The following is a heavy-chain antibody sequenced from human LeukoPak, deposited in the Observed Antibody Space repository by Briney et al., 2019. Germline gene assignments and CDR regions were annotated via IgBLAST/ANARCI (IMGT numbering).Heavy chain of an antibody. D-gene: IGHD4-17*01. V-gene: IGHV4-59*01. Sequence: SETLSLTCTVSGGSISSYYWSWIRQPPGKGLEWIGYIYYSGSTNYNPSLKSRVTISVDTSKNQFSLKLSSVTAADTAVYYCAREGLHLSSYGDYGRFDYWGQGTLVTVSS. CDR2: IYYSGST. CDR3: AREGLHLSSYGDYGRFDY. J-gene: IGHJ4*02. CDR1: GGSISSYY.